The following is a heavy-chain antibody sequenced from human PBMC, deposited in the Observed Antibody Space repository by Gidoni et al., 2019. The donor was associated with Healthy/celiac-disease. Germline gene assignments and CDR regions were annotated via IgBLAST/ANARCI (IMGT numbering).Heavy chain of an antibody. CDR1: GGSIRSGSYY. CDR2: IYTSGST. CDR3: ARSSSFPRSPNYGMDV. V-gene: IGHV4-61*02. J-gene: IGHJ6*02. Sequence: QVQLQESGPGLVKPSQTLSLTCTVPGGSIRSGSYYWSWIRQPAGKGLEWIGRIYTSGSTNYNPSLKSRVTISVDTSKNQFSLKLSSVTAADTAVYYCARSSSFPRSPNYGMDVWGQGTTVTVSS. D-gene: IGHD6-13*01.